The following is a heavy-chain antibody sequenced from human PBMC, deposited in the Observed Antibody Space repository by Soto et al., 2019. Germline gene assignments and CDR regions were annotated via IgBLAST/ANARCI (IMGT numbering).Heavy chain of an antibody. J-gene: IGHJ4*02. CDR1: GFTFSSYA. Sequence: EVQLLESGGGLLQPGGSLTLSCAASGFTFSSYAMSWVRQAPGKGLEWVSAIRDSGAGTYYADSVKGRFTISRDNSKNTLYLQMNRMRAEDTAVYYGARGSGSSAYTHFDYWGQGAMVTVSS. CDR2: IRDSGAGT. D-gene: IGHD3-22*01. V-gene: IGHV3-23*01. CDR3: ARGSGSSAYTHFDY.